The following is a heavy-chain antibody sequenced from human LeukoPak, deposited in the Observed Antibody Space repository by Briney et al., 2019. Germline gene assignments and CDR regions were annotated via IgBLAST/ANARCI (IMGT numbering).Heavy chain of an antibody. CDR1: GGSFSGYY. J-gene: IGHJ6*03. Sequence: PSETLSLTCAVYGGSFSGYYWSWIRQPPGKGLEWIGEINHSGSTNYNPSLKSRVTISVDTSKNQFSLKLSSVTAADTAVYYCASAYRGITMVRGPPYYYYYYHMDVWGKGTTVTVSS. CDR3: ASAYRGITMVRGPPYYYYYYHMDV. V-gene: IGHV4-34*01. CDR2: INHSGST. D-gene: IGHD3-10*01.